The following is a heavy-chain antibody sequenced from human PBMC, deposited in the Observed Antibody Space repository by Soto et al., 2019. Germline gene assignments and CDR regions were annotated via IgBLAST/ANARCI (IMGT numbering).Heavy chain of an antibody. CDR2: ISSSGSTI. D-gene: IGHD6-19*01. Sequence: GGSLRLSCAASGFTFSSYEMNWVRQAPGKGLEWVSYISSSGSTIYYADSVKGRFTISRDNAKNSLYLQMNSLSAEDTAVYYCARGDSSGWYGHYYYYYGMDVWGQGTTVTVSS. CDR1: GFTFSSYE. J-gene: IGHJ6*02. CDR3: ARGDSSGWYGHYYYYYGMDV. V-gene: IGHV3-48*03.